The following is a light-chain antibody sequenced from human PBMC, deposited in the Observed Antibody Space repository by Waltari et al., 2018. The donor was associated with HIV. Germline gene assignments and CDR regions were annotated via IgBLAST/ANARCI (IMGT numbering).Light chain of an antibody. V-gene: IGLV1-44*01. CDR3: AAWDDGVNGWV. CDR1: SSNIAANT. CDR2: SNN. J-gene: IGLJ3*02. Sequence: QSVLTQSPSASGTPGQRVTISCSGSSSNIAANTVSWYQQFSGTAPKLLIHSNNRRPSGVTDRFAVPNAGSAAPRAIIGIQAEDEADYYWAAWDDGVNGWVFGGGTKLTVL.